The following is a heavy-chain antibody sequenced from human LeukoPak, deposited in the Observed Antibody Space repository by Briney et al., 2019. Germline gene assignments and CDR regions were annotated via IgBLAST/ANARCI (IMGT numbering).Heavy chain of an antibody. CDR2: VNGSGGST. J-gene: IGHJ4*02. Sequence: PGASLRLSCAASGFTFGSYAMSWVRQAPGKGLEWVSAVNGSGGSTFYADSVKGRFTISRDSSKNTLYLQMNSLRAEDTAVYYCAKGFSPSRRYSSWYWLLRECYFDYWGQGTLVTVSS. D-gene: IGHD6-13*01. V-gene: IGHV3-23*01. CDR3: AKGFSPSRRYSSWYWLLRECYFDY. CDR1: GFTFGSYA.